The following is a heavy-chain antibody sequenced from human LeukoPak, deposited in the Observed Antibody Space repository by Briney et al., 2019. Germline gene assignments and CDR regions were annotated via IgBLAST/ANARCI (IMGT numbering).Heavy chain of an antibody. CDR1: GFTFSGYE. Sequence: GGSLRLSCSASGFTFSGYEMTGGREAPGKGLERVSCISGSVSTIYYADSVKRRFTISRDNAKNSLYLQMNSLRAEDTAVYYCASQGRYNYYYYGMDVWGQGTTVTVSS. CDR3: ASQGRYNYYYYGMDV. J-gene: IGHJ6*02. V-gene: IGHV3-48*03. D-gene: IGHD5-12*01. CDR2: ISGSVSTI.